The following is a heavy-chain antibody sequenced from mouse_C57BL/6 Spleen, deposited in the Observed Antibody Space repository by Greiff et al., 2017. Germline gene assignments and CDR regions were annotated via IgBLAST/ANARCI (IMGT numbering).Heavy chain of an antibody. Sequence: QVQLQQPGAELVMPGASVKLSCKASGYTFTSYWMHWVKQRPGQGLEWIGEIDPSDSYTNYNQKFKGKSKLTVDKSSSTAYMQLSSLTSEDSAVYYCARNYYGSSLYFDYWGQGTTLTVSS. CDR3: ARNYYGSSLYFDY. J-gene: IGHJ2*01. CDR1: GYTFTSYW. CDR2: IDPSDSYT. V-gene: IGHV1-69*01. D-gene: IGHD1-1*01.